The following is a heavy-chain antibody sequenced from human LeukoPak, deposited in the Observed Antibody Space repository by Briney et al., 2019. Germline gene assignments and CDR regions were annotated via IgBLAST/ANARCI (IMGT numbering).Heavy chain of an antibody. Sequence: ASVKVSCKASGYTFTSYGISWVRQAPGQGLEWMGWISAYNGNTNYAQKLQGRVTMTTDTSMSTAYMELRGLRSDDTAVYYCARSIGSSSWNNVDYWGQGTLVTVSS. V-gene: IGHV1-18*01. D-gene: IGHD6-13*01. CDR2: ISAYNGNT. CDR1: GYTFTSYG. CDR3: ARSIGSSSWNNVDY. J-gene: IGHJ4*02.